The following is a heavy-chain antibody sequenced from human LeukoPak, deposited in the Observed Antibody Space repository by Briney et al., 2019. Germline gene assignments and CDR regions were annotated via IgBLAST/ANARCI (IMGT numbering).Heavy chain of an antibody. CDR2: INPNSGGT. D-gene: IGHD2-15*01. CDR3: ARVIAVDIVVVVAATATGGGWFDP. J-gene: IGHJ5*02. V-gene: IGHV1-2*02. CDR1: GYTFTGYY. Sequence: ASVKVSCKASGYTFTGYYMHWARQAPGQGLEWMGWINPNSGGTNYAQKFQGRVTMTRDTSISTAYMELSRLRSDDTAVYYCARVIAVDIVVVVAATATGGGWFDPWGQGTLVTVSS.